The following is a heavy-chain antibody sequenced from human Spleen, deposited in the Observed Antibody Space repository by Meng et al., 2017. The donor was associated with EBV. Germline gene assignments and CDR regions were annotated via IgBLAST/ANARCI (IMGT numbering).Heavy chain of an antibody. D-gene: IGHD4-11*01. J-gene: IGHJ4*02. CDR3: ARFSYDYSYFDY. V-gene: IGHV2-5*02. CDR1: GFSLRTSGVG. Sequence: QITLKESGPTLVKPTQTLTLTCTVSGFSLRTSGVGVGWIRQPPGKALEWLALVYWDDDKRYSPSLKTRLTITKDTSKNQVVLTMTNMDPVDTGTYFCARFSYDYSYFDYWGQGSLVTVSS. CDR2: VYWDDDK.